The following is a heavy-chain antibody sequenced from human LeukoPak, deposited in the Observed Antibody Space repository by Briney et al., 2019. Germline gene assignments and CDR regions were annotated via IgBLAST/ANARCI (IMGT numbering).Heavy chain of an antibody. J-gene: IGHJ4*02. Sequence: GRSLRLSCAASGFTFSDYYMSWIRQAPGKGLEWVSYISSSGSTIYYADSVKGRFTISRDNAKNSLYLQMNSLRAEDTAVYYCARDLDSSGWYFGGNYFDYWGQGTLVTVSS. CDR3: ARDLDSSGWYFGGNYFDY. CDR2: ISSSGSTI. CDR1: GFTFSDYY. D-gene: IGHD6-13*01. V-gene: IGHV3-11*01.